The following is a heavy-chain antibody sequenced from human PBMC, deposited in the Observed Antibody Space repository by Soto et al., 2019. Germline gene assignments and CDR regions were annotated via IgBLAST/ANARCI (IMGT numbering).Heavy chain of an antibody. CDR2: ISWNSGSI. CDR3: AKDLHITYYDILTGSQAFDY. CDR1: GFTFDDYA. J-gene: IGHJ4*02. V-gene: IGHV3-9*01. Sequence: GGSLRLSCAASGFTFDDYAMHWVRQAPGKGLEWVSGISWNSGSIGYADSVKGRFTISRDNAKNSLYLQMNSLRAEDTALYYCAKDLHITYYDILTGSQAFDYWGQGTLVTVSS. D-gene: IGHD3-9*01.